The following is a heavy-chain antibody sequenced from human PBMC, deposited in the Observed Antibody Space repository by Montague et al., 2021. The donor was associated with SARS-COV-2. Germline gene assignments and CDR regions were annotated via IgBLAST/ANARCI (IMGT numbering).Heavy chain of an antibody. D-gene: IGHD1-14*01. CDR1: GGSVSSGSYY. J-gene: IGHJ4*02. CDR2: IYYTGST. Sequence: SETLSLTCTVSGGSVSSGSYYWSWIRQPPGTGLQSIGYIYYTGSTNYNPSLQSRVTISVDSSKNQFSVRLSSVTAADTAVYYCARISGITSWYYDYWGQGTLVTVSS. V-gene: IGHV4-61*01. CDR3: ARISGITSWYYDY.